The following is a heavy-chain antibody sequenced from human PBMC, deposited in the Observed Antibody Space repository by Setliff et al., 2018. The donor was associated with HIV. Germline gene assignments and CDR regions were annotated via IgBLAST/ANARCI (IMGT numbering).Heavy chain of an antibody. V-gene: IGHV4-39*01. CDR1: GGSISSSSYY. J-gene: IGHJ4*02. D-gene: IGHD5-12*01. CDR2: IYYSGST. CDR3: ARHLYGGYTGGFDY. Sequence: SETLSLTCTVSGGSISSSSYYWGWIRQHPGKGLEWIGSIYYSGSTYYNPSLKSRVTISVDTSKNQFSLKLSSVTAADTAVYYCARHLYGGYTGGFDYWGQGTLVTVSS.